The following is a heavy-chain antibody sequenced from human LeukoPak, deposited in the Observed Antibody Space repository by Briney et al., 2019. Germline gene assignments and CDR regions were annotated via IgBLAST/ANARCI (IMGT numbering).Heavy chain of an antibody. CDR2: IYYSGST. Sequence: SETLSLTCTVSGGSIRSYYWSWIRQPPGERLEWIGYIYYSGSTNYNPSLKSRVTISVDTSKNQFSLKLSSVTAADTAVYYCAREPIKDYGDYGGPKGLSGGGLFDPWGQGTLVTVSS. CDR3: AREPIKDYGDYGGPKGLSGGGLFDP. CDR1: GGSIRSYY. D-gene: IGHD4-17*01. J-gene: IGHJ5*02. V-gene: IGHV4-59*01.